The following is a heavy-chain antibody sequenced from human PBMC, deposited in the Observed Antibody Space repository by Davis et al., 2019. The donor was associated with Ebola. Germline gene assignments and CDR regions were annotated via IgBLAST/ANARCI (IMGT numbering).Heavy chain of an antibody. J-gene: IGHJ4*02. CDR2: INPSGDVT. V-gene: IGHV1-46*01. D-gene: IGHD1-26*01. Sequence: ASVKVSCKASGYTFTSYYMHWVRQAPGQGLEWMGLINPSGDVTTNTQRFQDRVTITRDTSTSIAYMELSGRRSEDTAMYYCARDGAMGYWGQGTPVTVSS. CDR3: ARDGAMGY. CDR1: GYTFTSYY.